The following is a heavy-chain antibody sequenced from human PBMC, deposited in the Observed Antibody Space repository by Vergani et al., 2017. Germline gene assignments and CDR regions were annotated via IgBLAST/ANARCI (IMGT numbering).Heavy chain of an antibody. CDR1: GFTFSRHW. D-gene: IGHD1-14*01. CDR2: VNPEGTNT. Sequence: EVQLVESGGGLVQPGGSLRLSCAASGFTFSRHWMHWVRQAPGKGLVWVSRVNPEGTNTPYADSVKGRFTISRDNAKNMMYLQLNSLRDEDTAVYYCARDGRIDAEGTGLDYWGQGTLVTVSS. V-gene: IGHV3-74*01. J-gene: IGHJ4*02. CDR3: ARDGRIDAEGTGLDY.